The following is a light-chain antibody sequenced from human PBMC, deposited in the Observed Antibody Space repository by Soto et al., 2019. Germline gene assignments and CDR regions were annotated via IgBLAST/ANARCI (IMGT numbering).Light chain of an antibody. CDR2: GAS. CDR1: QSVTSRV. Sequence: ELVLTQSPGTLSLSPGERATLSCRASQSVTSRVAWYQQKPGQVPRLFIYGASNRASGIPDRFSGSGSGTDFSLTISRLEPEDFAMYYCQQYGSSPRTFGQGTKLEIK. J-gene: IGKJ2*01. V-gene: IGKV3-20*01. CDR3: QQYGSSPRT.